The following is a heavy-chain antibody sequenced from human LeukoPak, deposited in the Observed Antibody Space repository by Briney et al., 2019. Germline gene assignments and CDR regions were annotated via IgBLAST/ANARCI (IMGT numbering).Heavy chain of an antibody. J-gene: IGHJ5*01. CDR2: ISWNGGST. CDR3: ARATARSMGGHNWFDS. D-gene: IGHD1-26*01. V-gene: IGHV3-20*04. Sequence: GGSLRLSCAASEFTFGDYGMTWVRQVPGKGLEWVSGISWNGGSTAYGDSVKGRFTISRDNAKNFLYLQLNSLRAKDTAFYFCARATARSMGGHNWFDSWGQGTLVTVSS. CDR1: EFTFGDYG.